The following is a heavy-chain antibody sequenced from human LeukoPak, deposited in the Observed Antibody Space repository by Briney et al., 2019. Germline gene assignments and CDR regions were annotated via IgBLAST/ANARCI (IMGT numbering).Heavy chain of an antibody. J-gene: IGHJ4*02. CDR2: IYYSGST. CDR1: GGSISSYY. D-gene: IGHD3-10*01. Sequence: KPSETLSLTCTVSGGSISSYYWSWIRQPPGKGLEWIGYIYYSGSTNYNPSLKSRVTISVDTSKNQFSLKLSSVTAADTAVYYCARGTGVTMVRGADNWGQGTLVTVSS. CDR3: ARGTGVTMVRGADN. V-gene: IGHV4-59*01.